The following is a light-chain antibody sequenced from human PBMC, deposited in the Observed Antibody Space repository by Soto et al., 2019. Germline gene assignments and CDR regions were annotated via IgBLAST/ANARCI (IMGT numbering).Light chain of an antibody. CDR3: QQYNDWPLT. CDR2: GAS. J-gene: IGKJ4*01. CDR1: QSVTTN. V-gene: IGKV3-15*01. Sequence: IVMTQSPATLSVSPGDRATLSCRASQSVTTNLAWYQQKPGQAPRLLIYGASTRAAGIPAGFSGSGSGTEFTLTISSLQSEDFALYYCQQYNDWPLTFGGGTKVEIK.